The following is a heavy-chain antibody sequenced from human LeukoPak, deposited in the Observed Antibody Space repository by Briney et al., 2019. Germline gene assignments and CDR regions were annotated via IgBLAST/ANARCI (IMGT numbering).Heavy chain of an antibody. V-gene: IGHV5-51*01. CDR2: IYPGDSDT. J-gene: IGHJ4*02. D-gene: IGHD3-3*01. CDR1: GSSFTSYW. Sequence: GESLKISCKGSGSSFTSYWIGWVRPMPGKGLEWMGIIYPGDSDTRYSPSFQGQVTISADKSISTAYLQWSSLKASDTAMYYCARHHYDFWSGYSYPIDYWGQGTLVTVSS. CDR3: ARHHYDFWSGYSYPIDY.